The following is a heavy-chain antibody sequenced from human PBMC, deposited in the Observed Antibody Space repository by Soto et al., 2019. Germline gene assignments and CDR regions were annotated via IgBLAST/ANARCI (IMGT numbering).Heavy chain of an antibody. CDR1: GYTFTSYY. CDR3: VRYDYNGYYFDY. V-gene: IGHV1-46*01. J-gene: IGHJ4*02. D-gene: IGHD4-4*01. CDR2: INPSGGST. Sequence: ASVKVSCKASGYTFTSYYMHWVRQAPGQGLEWMGIINPSGGSTFYAQKFQGRVTVTRDTSTSTVYMELSSLRSEDTAVYYCVRYDYNGYYFDYWGQGTLVTGSS.